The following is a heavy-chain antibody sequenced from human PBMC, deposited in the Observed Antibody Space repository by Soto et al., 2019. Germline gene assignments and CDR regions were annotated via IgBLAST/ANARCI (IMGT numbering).Heavy chain of an antibody. CDR1: GFTFSNYW. D-gene: IGHD2-15*01. V-gene: IGHV3-74*01. J-gene: IGHJ4*02. CDR2: IDSAGSRI. CDR3: VRTSLVVAVATREDF. Sequence: EVQLVESGGGLVQPGESLRLSCAASGFTFSNYWMHWVRQAPGKGLVWVSRIDSAGSRITYADLVKGRLTISRDNAKNTVYLHMNSLTAEDTAVYYCVRTSLVVAVATREDFWGQGTLVTVSS.